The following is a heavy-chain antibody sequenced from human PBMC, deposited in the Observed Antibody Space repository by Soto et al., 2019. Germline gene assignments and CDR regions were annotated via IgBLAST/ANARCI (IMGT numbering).Heavy chain of an antibody. Sequence: SETLSLTCTVSGGSISSSSYYWGWIRQPPGKGLEWIGSIYYSGSTYYNPSLKSRVTISVDTSKNQFSLKLSSVTAADTAVYYCARLYCSSTSCYTFAYWGQGTLVTVSS. D-gene: IGHD2-2*02. CDR3: ARLYCSSTSCYTFAY. CDR1: GGSISSSSYY. V-gene: IGHV4-39*01. CDR2: IYYSGST. J-gene: IGHJ4*02.